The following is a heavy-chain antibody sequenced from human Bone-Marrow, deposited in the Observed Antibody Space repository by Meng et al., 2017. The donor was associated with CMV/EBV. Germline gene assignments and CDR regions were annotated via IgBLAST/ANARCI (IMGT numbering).Heavy chain of an antibody. CDR3: ARLARLSSRGYCSSTSCHYYYYGMDV. CDR2: INPNSGGT. D-gene: IGHD2-2*01. Sequence: ASVKVSCKPSGGTFNNYAISWVRQAPGQGLEWMGWINPNSGGTNYAQKFQGRVTMTRDTSISTAYMELSRLRSDDTAVYYCARLARLSSRGYCSSTSCHYYYYGMDVWGQGTKVTVSS. V-gene: IGHV1-2*02. CDR1: GGTFNNYA. J-gene: IGHJ6*02.